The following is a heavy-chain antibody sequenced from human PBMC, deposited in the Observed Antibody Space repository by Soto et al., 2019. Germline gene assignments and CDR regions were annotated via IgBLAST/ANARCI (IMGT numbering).Heavy chain of an antibody. CDR1: GGSFSGYY. Sequence: SETLSLTCAVYGGSFSGYYWTWIRQPPGTGLERIGEINHSGSTNYNPPLKSRVTISVDTSKNQFSLKLTSVTAADTAVYYCARDKITGLFDYWGQGTLVTVSS. CDR2: INHSGST. J-gene: IGHJ4*02. D-gene: IGHD2-8*02. CDR3: ARDKITGLFDY. V-gene: IGHV4-34*01.